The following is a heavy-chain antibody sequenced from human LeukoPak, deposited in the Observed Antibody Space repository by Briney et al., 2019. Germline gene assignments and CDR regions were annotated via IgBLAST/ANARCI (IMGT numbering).Heavy chain of an antibody. Sequence: SETLSLTCIVSGGSISSSSYYWGWIRQPPGKGLEWIGSMYYSGSTYYNPSLRSRVTMSVDTSKNQFSLKVSSMTAADTAVYYCARQRGALEAAGVDYWGQGTLVTVSS. D-gene: IGHD6-13*01. CDR2: MYYSGST. CDR3: ARQRGALEAAGVDY. V-gene: IGHV4-39*01. CDR1: GGSISSSSYY. J-gene: IGHJ4*02.